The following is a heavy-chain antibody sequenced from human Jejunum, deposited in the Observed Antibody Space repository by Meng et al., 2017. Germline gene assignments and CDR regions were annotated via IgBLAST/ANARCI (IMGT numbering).Heavy chain of an antibody. V-gene: IGHV4-4*02. Sequence: GRLEDAGPGLGKPSGPLSLTCALSGATISDNNWWSWVRQAPGKGLEWIGEIHHTGNINYNPSLKSRVTMSLDKPKNQFSLEVTSVTAADTAVYYCARDLLGPAIAATGWFDPWGQGTLVTVSS. J-gene: IGHJ5*02. CDR3: ARDLLGPAIAATGWFDP. D-gene: IGHD6-13*01. CDR2: IHHTGNI. CDR1: GATISDNNW.